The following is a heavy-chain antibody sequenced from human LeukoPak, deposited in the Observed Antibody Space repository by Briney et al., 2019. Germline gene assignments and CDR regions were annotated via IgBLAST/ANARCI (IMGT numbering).Heavy chain of an antibody. CDR3: AKDSRVYYYDSSGYYLRYYFDY. CDR2: ISGSGGST. J-gene: IGHJ4*02. V-gene: IGHV3-23*01. Sequence: HPGGSLRLSCAASGFTFSSYAMSWVRQAPGKGLEWVSAISGSGGSTYYADSVKGRFTISRDNSKNTLYLQMNSLRAEDTAVYYCAKDSRVYYYDSSGYYLRYYFDYWGQGTLVTVSS. D-gene: IGHD3-22*01. CDR1: GFTFSSYA.